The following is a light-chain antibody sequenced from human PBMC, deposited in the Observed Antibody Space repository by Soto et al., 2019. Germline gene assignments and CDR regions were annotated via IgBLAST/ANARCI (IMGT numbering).Light chain of an antibody. CDR1: SSNNGNNY. CDR3: GTWDSSLSAYV. Sequence: QSVLTQPPSVSAAPGQKVTISCSGSSSNNGNNYVSWYQQIPGTAPKILIYEKNKRPSGIPDRFSGSKSGTSATLGITGLQTGDEADYYCGTWDSSLSAYVFGTGTKVTVL. CDR2: EKN. V-gene: IGLV1-51*02. J-gene: IGLJ1*01.